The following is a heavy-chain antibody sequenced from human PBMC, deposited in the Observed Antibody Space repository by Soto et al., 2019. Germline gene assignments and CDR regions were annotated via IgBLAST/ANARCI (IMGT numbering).Heavy chain of an antibody. J-gene: IGHJ6*02. V-gene: IGHV1-69*13. CDR1: GGTFSSYA. CDR3: AREESVAAAGTLYYYYYGMDV. CDR2: IIPIFGTA. D-gene: IGHD6-13*01. Sequence: GASVKVSCKASGGTFSSYAISWVRQAPGQGPEWMGGIIPIFGTANYAQKFQGRVTITADESTSTAYMELSSLRSEDTAVYYCAREESVAAAGTLYYYYYGMDVWGQGTTVTVSS.